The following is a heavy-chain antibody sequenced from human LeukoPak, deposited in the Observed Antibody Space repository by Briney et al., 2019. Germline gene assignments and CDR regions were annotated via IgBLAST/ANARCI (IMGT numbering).Heavy chain of an antibody. CDR3: ARDRGEMATIWSYDY. J-gene: IGHJ4*02. V-gene: IGHV1-2*02. CDR1: GYTFTGYY. D-gene: IGHD5-24*01. CDR2: INPNSGGT. Sequence: ASVKVSCKASGYTFTGYYMHWVRQAPGQGLEWMGWINPNSGGTSYAQKFQGRVTMTRDTSISTAYMELSRLRSDDTAVYYCARDRGEMATIWSYDYWGQGTLVTVSS.